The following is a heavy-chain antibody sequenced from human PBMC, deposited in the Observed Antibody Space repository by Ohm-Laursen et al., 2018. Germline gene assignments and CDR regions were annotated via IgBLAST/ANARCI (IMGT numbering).Heavy chain of an antibody. CDR3: AVSEVRYSFTYLADF. Sequence: SETLSLTCTVSGGSLSGYYWSWIRQPAGKGLEWIGRMYATGSSNYNPSLNSRVTMSVDTSRNQFSLKLTSVTAADTAVYYCAVSEVRYSFTYLADFWGQGTLVTVPS. J-gene: IGHJ4*02. CDR2: MYATGSS. D-gene: IGHD3-9*01. CDR1: GGSLSGYY. V-gene: IGHV4-4*07.